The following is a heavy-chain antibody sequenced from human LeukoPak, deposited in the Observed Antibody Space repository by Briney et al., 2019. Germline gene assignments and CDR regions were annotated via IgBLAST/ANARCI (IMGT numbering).Heavy chain of an antibody. V-gene: IGHV4-59*01. CDR3: ARSFPEGYNFVFNN. CDR2: MQDSGST. J-gene: IGHJ4*02. D-gene: IGHD5-24*01. CDR1: GGSISSYY. Sequence: SETLSLTCTVSGGSISSYYWSWIRQPPGRGLEWIGYMQDSGSTNYNPSLKSRVTISVDTSKNQFSLKLSSVTAADTAVYYCARSFPEGYNFVFNNWGQGTLVTVSS.